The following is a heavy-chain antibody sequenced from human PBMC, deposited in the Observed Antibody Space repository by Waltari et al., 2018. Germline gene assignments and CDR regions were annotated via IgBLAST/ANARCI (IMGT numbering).Heavy chain of an antibody. CDR1: GLLFEEYA. Sequence: EVHLVESGGGLVQPAMSLRLPCAASGLLFEEYAMQWVRQAPGKGLEWVSGIGHNSRKRDYADSVTGRFTISRDNAKNSVYLQMNSLKTEDTAFYYCAKDRGEEDGGYDLDHWGQGTLVIVSS. D-gene: IGHD5-12*01. CDR2: IGHNSRKR. J-gene: IGHJ4*02. CDR3: AKDRGEEDGGYDLDH. V-gene: IGHV3-9*01.